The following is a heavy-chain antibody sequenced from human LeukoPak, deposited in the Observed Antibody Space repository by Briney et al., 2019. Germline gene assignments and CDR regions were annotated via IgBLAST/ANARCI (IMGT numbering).Heavy chain of an antibody. CDR3: ARVSTRKLWCGELADY. CDR2: INPISGGT. Sequence: ASVKVSCKASGYTFTGYYMHWVRQAPAQGLGWMGRINPISGGTNYAHRFQGRVTITRDASISTADMELSRLRSDDTAVYYCARVSTRKLWCGELADYWGQGTLVTVSS. V-gene: IGHV1-2*06. D-gene: IGHD3-10*01. CDR1: GYTFTGYY. J-gene: IGHJ4*02.